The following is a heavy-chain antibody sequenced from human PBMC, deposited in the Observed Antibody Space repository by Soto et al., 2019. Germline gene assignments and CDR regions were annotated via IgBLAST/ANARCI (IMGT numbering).Heavy chain of an antibody. V-gene: IGHV1-24*01. Sequence: ASVKVSCKASGYTLTELSMHWVRQAPGKGLEWMGGFDPEDGETIYAQKFQGRVTMTEDTSTDTAYMELSSLRSEDTAVYYCATEAYYDFWSGYYRFDYWGQGTLVTVSS. J-gene: IGHJ4*02. D-gene: IGHD3-3*01. CDR3: ATEAYYDFWSGYYRFDY. CDR1: GYTLTELS. CDR2: FDPEDGET.